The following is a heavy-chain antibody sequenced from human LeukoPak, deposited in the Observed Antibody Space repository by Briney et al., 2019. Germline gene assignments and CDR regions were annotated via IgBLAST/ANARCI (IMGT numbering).Heavy chain of an antibody. CDR1: GFTFSTYW. V-gene: IGHV3-74*01. CDR3: GRDLGGRGGA. D-gene: IGHD3-16*01. J-gene: IGHJ5*02. Sequence: GGSLRLSCAASGFTFSTYWMHWGRQVPGTGLVWVSRTNEDGSITDYADSVKGRFTISRDSSKDTLYLQMNSLRAEDTAVYYCGRDLGGRGGAWGQGILVTVSS. CDR2: TNEDGSIT.